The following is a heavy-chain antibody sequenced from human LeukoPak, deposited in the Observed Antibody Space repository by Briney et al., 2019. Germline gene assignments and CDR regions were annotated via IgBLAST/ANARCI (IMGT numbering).Heavy chain of an antibody. J-gene: IGHJ4*02. CDR3: ARVSGTAALVREKTLDY. V-gene: IGHV1-18*01. Sequence: ASVKVSCKASGYIFTSYGISWVRQAPGQGLEWMGWISAYNGNTNYAQKLQGRVTMTTDTSTSTAYMELRSLRSDDTAVYYCARVSGTAALVREKTLDYWGQGTLVTVSS. CDR2: ISAYNGNT. D-gene: IGHD6-6*01. CDR1: GYIFTSYG.